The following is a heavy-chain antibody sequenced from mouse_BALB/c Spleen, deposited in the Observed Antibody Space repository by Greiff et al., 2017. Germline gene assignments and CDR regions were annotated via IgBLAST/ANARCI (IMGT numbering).Heavy chain of an antibody. CDR2: ISSGSSTI. CDR3: AVTFYGRGFAY. D-gene: IGHD2-1*01. Sequence: EVQRVESGGGLVQPGGSRKLSCAASGFTFSSFGMHWVRQAPEKGLEWVAYISSGSSTIYYADTVKGRFTISRDNPKNTLFLQMTSLRSEDTAMYYCAVTFYGRGFAYWGQGTLVTVSA. CDR1: GFTFSSFG. V-gene: IGHV5-17*02. J-gene: IGHJ3*01.